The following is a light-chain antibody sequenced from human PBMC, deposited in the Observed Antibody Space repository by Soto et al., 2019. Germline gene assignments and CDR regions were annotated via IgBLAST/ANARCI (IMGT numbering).Light chain of an antibody. CDR2: DTS. Sequence: QAVVTQEPSLTVSPGGTVTLTCDSSTGAVTSGHYPYWFQQKAGQVPRTLIYDTSNRHSWTPARFSGSLLGGKAALTLSGAQPEDEAEYYCLLSYSDTHVFGTGTKVTVL. V-gene: IGLV7-46*01. CDR3: LLSYSDTHV. J-gene: IGLJ1*01. CDR1: TGAVTSGHY.